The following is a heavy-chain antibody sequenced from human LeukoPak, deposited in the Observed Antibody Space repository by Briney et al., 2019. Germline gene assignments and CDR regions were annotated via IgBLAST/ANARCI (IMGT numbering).Heavy chain of an antibody. CDR3: ARYGGDYEGVDY. D-gene: IGHD4-17*01. J-gene: IGHJ4*02. CDR2: IIPIFGTA. CDR1: GGTFSSYA. Sequence: SVKVSCKASGGTFSSYAISWVRQAPGQGLEWMGGIIPIFGTANYAQKFQGRVTITADESTSTAYMELSSLRSDDTAVYYCARYGGDYEGVDYWGQGTLVTVSS. V-gene: IGHV1-69*13.